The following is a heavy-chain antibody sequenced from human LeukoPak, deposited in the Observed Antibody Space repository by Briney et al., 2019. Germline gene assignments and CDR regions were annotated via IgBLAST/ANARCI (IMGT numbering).Heavy chain of an antibody. Sequence: GGSLRLSCAASGFTFSNYAMSWVRQAPGKGLEWVSAISGSASSTYYADSVKGRFTISRDNAKNSLYLQMNSLRAEDTAVYYCARGHSEGYFDWFDPWGQGTLVTVSS. J-gene: IGHJ5*02. CDR3: ARGHSEGYFDWFDP. D-gene: IGHD6-13*01. V-gene: IGHV3-23*01. CDR2: ISGSASST. CDR1: GFTFSNYA.